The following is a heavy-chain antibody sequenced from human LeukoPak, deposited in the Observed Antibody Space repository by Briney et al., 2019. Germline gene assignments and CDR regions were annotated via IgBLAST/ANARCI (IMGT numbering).Heavy chain of an antibody. V-gene: IGHV3-7*01. CDR2: IKQDGSEK. D-gene: IGHD3-10*01. CDR1: GFAFSSYW. Sequence: GGSLRLSCAASGFAFSSYWMSWVRQAPGKGLEWVANIKQDGSEKYYVDSVKGRFTISRDNAKNSLYLQMNSLRAEDTAVYYCARTKRGSGSYYISVCDYWGQGTLVTVSS. CDR3: ARTKRGSGSYYISVCDY. J-gene: IGHJ4*02.